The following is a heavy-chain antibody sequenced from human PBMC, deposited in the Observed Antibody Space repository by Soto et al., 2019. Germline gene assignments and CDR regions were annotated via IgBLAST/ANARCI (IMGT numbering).Heavy chain of an antibody. Sequence: QVQLQEAGPGLMKPSGTLSLTCAVSGGSNSTNCWSWVRQPPGKGLAWIGEIYNTGRTKYNPSLISRATVSIATSQNILALNLNSLTAAATAMYYCARHIAQSETRGFDLWGQGTLVTVPS. CDR3: ARHIAQSETRGFDL. CDR1: GGSNSTNC. CDR2: IYNTGRT. D-gene: IGHD2-21*01. J-gene: IGHJ4*02. V-gene: IGHV4-4*02.